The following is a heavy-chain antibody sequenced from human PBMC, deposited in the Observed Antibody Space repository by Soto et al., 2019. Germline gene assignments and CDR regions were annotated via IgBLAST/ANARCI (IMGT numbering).Heavy chain of an antibody. CDR1: GFTFSNYA. V-gene: IGHV3-64*02. Sequence: EVQLVESGEGLVQPGGSLRLSCAASGFTFSNYAMHWVRQAPGKGLEYVSAISDNGGTTYYADSVKGRFTISRDNSKNTLYIQVGSLRAEDMAVYYCARGPSTVATWLDYWGQGTLVTVSS. D-gene: IGHD4-17*01. CDR3: ARGPSTVATWLDY. CDR2: ISDNGGTT. J-gene: IGHJ4*02.